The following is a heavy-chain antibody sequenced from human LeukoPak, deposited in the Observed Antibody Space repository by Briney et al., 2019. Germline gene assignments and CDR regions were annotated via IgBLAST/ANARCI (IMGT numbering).Heavy chain of an antibody. CDR2: IIPILGIA. Sequence: ASVKVSCKASGGTFSSYAISWVRQAPGQGLEWMGRIIPILGIANYAQKFQGRVTITADKSTSTAYMELSSLRSEDTAVYYCARDIMVRSYSDYWGQGTLVTVSS. V-gene: IGHV1-69*04. J-gene: IGHJ4*02. CDR3: ARDIMVRSYSDY. CDR1: GGTFSSYA. D-gene: IGHD3-10*01.